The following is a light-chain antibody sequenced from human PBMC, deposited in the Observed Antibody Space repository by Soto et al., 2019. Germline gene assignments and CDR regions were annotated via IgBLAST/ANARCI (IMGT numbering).Light chain of an antibody. J-gene: IGKJ3*01. CDR3: QQYDNLPFT. Sequence: DIQMTQSPSSLSASVRDRVTITCQASQDISSYLNWYQQTPGKAPKLLICDASNLEPGVPSRFSGSGSGTDFTFTISSLQHEDIATYYCQQYDNLPFTFGHGTKVDIK. CDR2: DAS. V-gene: IGKV1-33*01. CDR1: QDISSY.